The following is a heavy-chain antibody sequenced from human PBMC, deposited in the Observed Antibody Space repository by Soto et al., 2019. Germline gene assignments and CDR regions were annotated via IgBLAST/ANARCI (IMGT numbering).Heavy chain of an antibody. CDR3: ARRGGGVVLTATTPFDY. CDR1: SGSISTANW. CDR2: IYHSGST. Sequence: QVPLQESGPRLVRPSGTLSLTCTVSSGSISTANWWSWVRQPPGRGLEWIGEIYHSGSTNYNLSLRSRVTLSVAKSKNQFSLRLSSVTAADTAMYHCARRGGGVVLTATTPFDYWGQGTLVTVSS. D-gene: IGHD2-21*02. V-gene: IGHV4-4*02. J-gene: IGHJ4*02.